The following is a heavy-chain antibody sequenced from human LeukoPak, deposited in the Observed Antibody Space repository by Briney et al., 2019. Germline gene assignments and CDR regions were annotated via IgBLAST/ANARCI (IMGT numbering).Heavy chain of an antibody. V-gene: IGHV3-48*01. J-gene: IGHJ6*03. CDR2: VSSNYGNIM. Sequence: RPGGSLRLSCTASGFTFSSYSINWVRQAPGKGLEWVSYVSSNYGNIMYYADSVKGRFTISRDNARSLVYLEMNSLRAEDTAVYYCARAQDWNHVWNYYMDVWGKGTTVSVSS. CDR3: ARAQDWNHVWNYYMDV. CDR1: GFTFSSYS. D-gene: IGHD1-1*01.